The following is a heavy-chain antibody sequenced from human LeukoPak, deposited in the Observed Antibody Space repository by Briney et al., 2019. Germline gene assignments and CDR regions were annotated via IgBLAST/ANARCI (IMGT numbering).Heavy chain of an antibody. CDR3: ARTYGDYDYYYGMDV. D-gene: IGHD4-17*01. V-gene: IGHV3-66*01. J-gene: IGHJ6*01. CDR1: RITVSSHY. Sequence: GGSLRLSCAASRITVSSHYMTWVRQAPGKGLEWVSVIDSGGSTNSADSVKGRFSVSRDNSKNTLYLQINSLRVEDTAVYYCARTYGDYDYYYGMDVWGQGTTVTVSS. CDR2: IDSGGST.